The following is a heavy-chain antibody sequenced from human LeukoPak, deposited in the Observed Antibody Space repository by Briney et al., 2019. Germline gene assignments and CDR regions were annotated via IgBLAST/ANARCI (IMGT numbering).Heavy chain of an antibody. V-gene: IGHV4-31*03. J-gene: IGHJ5*02. CDR3: ARSKIVVVPAVNWFDP. CDR2: IYYSGST. D-gene: IGHD2-2*01. Sequence: SETLSLTCTVSGGSISSGGYYWSWIRQHPGKGLEWIGYIYYSGSTYYNPSLKSRVTISVDTSKNQFSLKLSSVTAADTAVYYCARSKIVVVPAVNWFDPWGQGTLVTVSS. CDR1: GGSISSGGYY.